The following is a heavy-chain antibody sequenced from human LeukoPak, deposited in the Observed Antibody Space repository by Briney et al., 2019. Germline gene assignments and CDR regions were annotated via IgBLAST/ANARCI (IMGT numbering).Heavy chain of an antibody. CDR1: GGSISSYY. D-gene: IGHD2-8*01. CDR2: IYYSGST. V-gene: IGHV4-59*01. J-gene: IGHJ4*02. CDR3: ARAPGCTNGVCYLYYFDY. Sequence: SETLSLTCTVSGGSISSYYWGWIRQPPGKGLEWIGYIYYSGSTNYNPSLKSRVTISVDTSKNQFSLKLSSVTAADTAVYYCARAPGCTNGVCYLYYFDYWGQGTLVTVSS.